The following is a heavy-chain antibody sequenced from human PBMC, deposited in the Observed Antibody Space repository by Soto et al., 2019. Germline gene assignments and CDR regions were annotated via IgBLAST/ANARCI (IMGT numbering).Heavy chain of an antibody. CDR3: ARDGSRNSGSYYNKPIQYYYYYYMDV. V-gene: IGHV3-11*01. CDR1: GFTFSDYY. Sequence: GGSLRLSCAASGFTFSDYYMSWIRQAPGKGLEWVSYISSSGSTIYYADSVKGRFTISRDNAKNSLYLQMNGLRAEDTAVYYCARDGSRNSGSYYNKPIQYYYYYYMDVWGKGTTVTVSS. J-gene: IGHJ6*03. D-gene: IGHD3-10*01. CDR2: ISSSGSTI.